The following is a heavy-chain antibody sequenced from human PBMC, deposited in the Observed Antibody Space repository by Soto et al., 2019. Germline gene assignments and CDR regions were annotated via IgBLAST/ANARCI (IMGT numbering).Heavy chain of an antibody. V-gene: IGHV1-3*01. CDR1: GYTFTSYA. D-gene: IGHD3-10*01. CDR3: ARDQRAYGSGNYYPNYYFDY. CDR2: INAGNGNT. Sequence: ASVKVSCKASGYTFTSYAMHWVRQAPGQRLEWMGWINAGNGNTKYSQKFQGRVTITRDTSASTAYMELSSLRSEDTAVYYCARDQRAYGSGNYYPNYYFDYWGQGTLVTVSS. J-gene: IGHJ4*02.